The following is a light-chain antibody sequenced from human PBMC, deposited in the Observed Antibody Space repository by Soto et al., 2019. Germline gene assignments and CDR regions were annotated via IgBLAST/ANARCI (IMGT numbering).Light chain of an antibody. CDR2: KVT. CDR1: SSDVGSYNL. V-gene: IGLV2-23*02. J-gene: IGLJ1*01. Sequence: QSVLTQPASVSGSPGQSITISCTGSSSDVGSYNLVSWYQQHPGKAPKLLIYKVTKRPSGVSNRFSGSKSGNTASLTISGLQAEDEADYYCCSYAGSSTFYVFGTGTKV. CDR3: CSYAGSSTFYV.